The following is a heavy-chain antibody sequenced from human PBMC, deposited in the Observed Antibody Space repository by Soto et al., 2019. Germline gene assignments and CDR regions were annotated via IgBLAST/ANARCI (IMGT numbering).Heavy chain of an antibody. J-gene: IGHJ6*02. CDR3: ARDHGGSTWFVGIYYYFGVDV. CDR1: GFTLSSYN. CDR2: ISGSSDTI. D-gene: IGHD6-13*01. V-gene: IGHV3-48*02. Sequence: EVQLVESGGGLVQPGGSLRLSCAASGFTLSSYNMNWVRQAPGKGLEWVSYISGSSDTIYYADSVKGRFTISRDNAKNSLYLQMDSLRYEDTPVYYCARDHGGSTWFVGIYYYFGVDVWGQGTTVTVSS.